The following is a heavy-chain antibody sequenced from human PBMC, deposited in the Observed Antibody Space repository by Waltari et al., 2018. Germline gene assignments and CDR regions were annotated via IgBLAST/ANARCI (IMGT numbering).Heavy chain of an antibody. D-gene: IGHD3-10*01. J-gene: IGHJ6*03. CDR3: ARGGGRGGSFSFHMDV. CDR1: GGTFGSYA. CDR2: IILRFGRK. Sequence: QVQLVQSGAEVKKPGSSVKVSCKASGGTFGSYAISWVRQAPGQGLEWMGGIILRFGRKNNPQKFRDRVKLTANESTSIAYMELGGLRFEDTAVYFCARGGGRGGSFSFHMDVWGKGTTVTISS. V-gene: IGHV1-69*12.